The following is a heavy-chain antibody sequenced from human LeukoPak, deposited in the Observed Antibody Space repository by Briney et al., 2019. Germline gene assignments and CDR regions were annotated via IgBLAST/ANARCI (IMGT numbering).Heavy chain of an antibody. CDR3: ARDSGNY. Sequence: NTGGSLRLSCAASGFTFSSYSMNWVRQAPGKGLEWVSSISSSSSYIYHADSVKGRFTISRDNAKNSLYLQMNSLRAEDTAVYYCARDSGNYWGQGTLVTVSS. CDR2: ISSSSSYI. CDR1: GFTFSSYS. V-gene: IGHV3-21*01. D-gene: IGHD1-14*01. J-gene: IGHJ4*02.